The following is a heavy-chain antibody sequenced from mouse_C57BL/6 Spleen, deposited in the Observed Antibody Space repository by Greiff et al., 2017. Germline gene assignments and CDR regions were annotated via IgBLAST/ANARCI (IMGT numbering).Heavy chain of an antibody. CDR3: ARGTTTVVRAMDY. CDR1: GYTFTSYW. D-gene: IGHD1-1*01. Sequence: VQLQQPGAELVKPGASVTLSCKASGYTFTSYWMHWVKQRPGQGLEWIGMIHPNSGSTNYNEKFKSKATLTVDKSSSTAYMQLSSLPSEDSAVYYCARGTTTVVRAMDYWGQGTSVTVSS. V-gene: IGHV1-64*01. CDR2: IHPNSGST. J-gene: IGHJ4*01.